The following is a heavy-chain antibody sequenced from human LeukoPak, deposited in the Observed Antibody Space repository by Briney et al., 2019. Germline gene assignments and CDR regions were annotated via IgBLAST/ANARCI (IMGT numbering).Heavy chain of an antibody. J-gene: IGHJ4*02. CDR2: ISPGNSTK. CDR1: GFTFSSYS. Sequence: GGSLRLSCAASGFTFSSYSMNWVRQAQGKGLEWVSYISPGNSTKYYADSVKGRFTISRDNAKNSLYLQMNSLRAEDTAVYYCARGDGYWGQGTLVTVSS. CDR3: ARGDGY. V-gene: IGHV3-48*01.